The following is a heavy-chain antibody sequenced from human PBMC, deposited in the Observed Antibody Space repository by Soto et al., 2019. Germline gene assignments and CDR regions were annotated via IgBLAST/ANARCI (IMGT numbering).Heavy chain of an antibody. CDR2: ISSSSSST. Sequence: QVQLVESGGGLVKPGGSLRLSCAASGFTFSDYYMSWIRQAPGKGLEWVSYISSSSSSTSYADSMKGRFTISRDNAKNSRYLQMNSLRAEDTAVYYCARYYYASGSYHYYFDYWGQGTLVTVSS. CDR3: ARYYYASGSYHYYFDY. D-gene: IGHD3-10*01. CDR1: GFTFSDYY. J-gene: IGHJ4*02. V-gene: IGHV3-11*06.